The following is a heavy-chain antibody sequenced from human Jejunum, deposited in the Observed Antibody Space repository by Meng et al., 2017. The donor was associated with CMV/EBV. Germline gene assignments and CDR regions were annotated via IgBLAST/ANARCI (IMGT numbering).Heavy chain of an antibody. CDR2: ISSSSSYI. CDR1: SYS. V-gene: IGHV3-21*01. D-gene: IGHD3-3*01. Sequence: SYSMNWVRQAPWKRLEWVSSISSSSSYIYYADSVKGRFTISRDNAKNSLYLQMNSLRAEDTAVYYCARDSQRITIFGVDNYGMDVWGQGTTGTVSS. J-gene: IGHJ6*02. CDR3: ARDSQRITIFGVDNYGMDV.